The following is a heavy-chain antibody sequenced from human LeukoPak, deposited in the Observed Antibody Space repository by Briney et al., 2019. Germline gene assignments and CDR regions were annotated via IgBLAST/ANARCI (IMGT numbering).Heavy chain of an antibody. CDR3: AKGSGYSGPPD. Sequence: GGSLRLSCAASGFTFTSYTMSWVRQAPGKGLEWVSTISADGGRSDYADSVKGRFTISRDNSKNTGYVQMNSLRAEDTAVYYCAKGSGYSGPPDWGQGTLVTVSA. J-gene: IGHJ4*02. CDR1: GFTFTSYT. V-gene: IGHV3-23*01. D-gene: IGHD5-12*01. CDR2: ISADGGRS.